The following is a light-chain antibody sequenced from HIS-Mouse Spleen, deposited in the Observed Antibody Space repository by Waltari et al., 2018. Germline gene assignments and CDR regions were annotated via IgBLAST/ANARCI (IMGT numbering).Light chain of an antibody. CDR3: QVWDSSSDHVV. V-gene: IGLV3-21*03. CDR2: DDS. Sequence: SYVLTQPPSVSVAPGKTARTTCGGNKIGRESGHWYQQKPGQAPVLVVYDDSDRPSGIPERFSGSNSGNTATLTISRVEAGDEADYYCQVWDSSSDHVVFGGGTKLTVL. J-gene: IGLJ2*01. CDR1: KIGRES.